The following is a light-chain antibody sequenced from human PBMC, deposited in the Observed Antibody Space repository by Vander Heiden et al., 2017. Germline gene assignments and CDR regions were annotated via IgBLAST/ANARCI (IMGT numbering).Light chain of an antibody. V-gene: IGKV2-28*01. J-gene: IGKJ2*01. CDR2: LGS. Sequence: DSVMTQSPRSLLVTPGEPASISCRSSQSLLHSNGYNYLDWYLQKPGQSPQLLIYLGSNRASGVPDRFSGSGSGTDFTLKISRVEAEDVGVYYCMQALQTPYTFGQGTKLEIK. CDR3: MQALQTPYT. CDR1: QSLLHSNGYNY.